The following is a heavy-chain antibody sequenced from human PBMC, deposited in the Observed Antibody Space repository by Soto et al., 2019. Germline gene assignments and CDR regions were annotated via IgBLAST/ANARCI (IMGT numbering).Heavy chain of an antibody. V-gene: IGHV1-18*01. CDR1: GYSFHTYA. CDR3: AREDGMDV. J-gene: IGHJ6*02. CDR2: ISGYNGNT. Sequence: QVQLVQSGAEVKKPGASVNVSCKASGYSFHTYAISWVRQAPGQGLEWVGWISGYNGNTNYAKKFQGRTTLTTDTATKRAFMELRSLTGDDTAVYYCAREDGMDVWGQGTTVTVSS.